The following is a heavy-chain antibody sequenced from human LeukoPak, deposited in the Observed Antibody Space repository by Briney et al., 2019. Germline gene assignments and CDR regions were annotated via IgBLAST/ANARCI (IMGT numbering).Heavy chain of an antibody. CDR1: GGSISSGDYY. V-gene: IGHV4-30-4*01. J-gene: IGHJ4*02. Sequence: TSETLSLTCTVSGGSISSGDYYWSWIRQPPGKGLEWIGYIYYSGSTYYNPPLKSRVTISVDTSKNQFSLKLSSVTAADTAVYYCARGGGFGAFDYWGQGTLVTVSS. CDR2: IYYSGST. CDR3: ARGGGFGAFDY. D-gene: IGHD3-10*01.